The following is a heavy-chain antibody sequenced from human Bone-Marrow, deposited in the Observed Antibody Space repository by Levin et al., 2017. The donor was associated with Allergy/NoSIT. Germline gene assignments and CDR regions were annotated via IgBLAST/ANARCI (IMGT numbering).Heavy chain of an antibody. CDR3: ARVVVAASYYNWFDP. CDR1: GFTFSSYW. J-gene: IGHJ5*02. Sequence: PGGSLRLSCAASGFTFSSYWMSWVRQAPGKGLEWVANIKQDGSEKYYVDSVKGRFTISRDNAKNSLYLQMNSLRAEDTAVYYCARVVVAASYYNWFDPWGQGTLVTVSS. V-gene: IGHV3-7*01. D-gene: IGHD2-15*01. CDR2: IKQDGSEK.